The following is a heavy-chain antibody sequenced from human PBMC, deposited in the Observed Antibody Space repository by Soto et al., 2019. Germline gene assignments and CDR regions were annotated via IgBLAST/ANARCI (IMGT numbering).Heavy chain of an antibody. Sequence: QAHLVQSGPEVKKPGASVKVSCKGSGYIFTSYGIAWVRQAPGQGLEWMGWISAHNGKTEYAQKFQGRVTVTRDISTSTAYLELRSLRSDDTALYYCARGRYGDYWGQGALVTVSS. V-gene: IGHV1-18*01. CDR3: ARGRYGDY. D-gene: IGHD4-17*01. J-gene: IGHJ4*02. CDR2: ISAHNGKT. CDR1: GYIFTSYG.